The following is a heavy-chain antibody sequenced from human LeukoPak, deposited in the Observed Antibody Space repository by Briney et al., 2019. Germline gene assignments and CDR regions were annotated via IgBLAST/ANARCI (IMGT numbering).Heavy chain of an antibody. Sequence: PSQTLSLTCTVSGDSITSGDYYWTWIRQPPGKGQEWVAYMHYTGNTYYNSSLKSRLTISVDTSKNQFSLRLSFVTAADTAMYYCARHLSGSSWFDPWGQGTLVTVSS. CDR3: ARHLSGSSWFDP. V-gene: IGHV4-30-4*08. D-gene: IGHD1-26*01. CDR2: MHYTGNT. CDR1: GDSITSGDYY. J-gene: IGHJ5*02.